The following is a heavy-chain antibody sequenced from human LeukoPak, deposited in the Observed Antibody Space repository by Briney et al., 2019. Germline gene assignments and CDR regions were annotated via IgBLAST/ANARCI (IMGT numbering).Heavy chain of an antibody. CDR3: AREGINVIDTNWFDP. CDR2: INPNSGAT. V-gene: IGHV1-2*02. CDR1: GYTFTDYY. J-gene: IGHJ5*02. Sequence: RASVKVSCKASGYTFTDYYMHWVRQAPGQGLEWMGWINPNSGATNYAQRFQGRVSLTKNSAANTVYMELTRLKSDDTAIYFCAREGINVIDTNWFDPWGQGTLVTVSS. D-gene: IGHD6-13*01.